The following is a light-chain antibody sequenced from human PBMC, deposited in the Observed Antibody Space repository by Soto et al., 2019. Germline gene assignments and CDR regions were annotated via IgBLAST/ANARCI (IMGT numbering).Light chain of an antibody. CDR3: LQYGIPLWT. Sequence: EIALTQSPGTLSLSPGERATLSCRASQSVTNNYLAWYQQKPGQAPRLLIYGASIGATGIPDRFSGSGSGTDFTLTISRLEPEDFAVYYCLQYGIPLWTFGQGPKVDIK. CDR1: QSVTNNY. CDR2: GAS. V-gene: IGKV3-20*01. J-gene: IGKJ1*01.